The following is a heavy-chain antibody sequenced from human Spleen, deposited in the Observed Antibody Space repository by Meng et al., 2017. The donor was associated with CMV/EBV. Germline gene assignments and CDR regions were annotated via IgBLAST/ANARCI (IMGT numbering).Heavy chain of an antibody. CDR2: INPNSDGT. CDR3: ARGRIGYCSGGRCYPPYYNNGMDV. CDR1: GYTLTGYY. J-gene: IGHJ6*02. Sequence: ASVKVSCKASGYTLTGYYIHWVRQAPGQGPEWMGWINPNSDGTHYAQKFQGRVTMTRDTSISTVYMELSRLRSDDTAVYYCARGRIGYCSGGRCYPPYYNNGMDVWGQGTTVTVSS. D-gene: IGHD2-15*01. V-gene: IGHV1-2*02.